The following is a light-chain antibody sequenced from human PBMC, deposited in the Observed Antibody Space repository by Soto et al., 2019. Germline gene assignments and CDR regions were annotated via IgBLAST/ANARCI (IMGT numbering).Light chain of an antibody. CDR2: EVT. J-gene: IGLJ1*01. CDR3: SSYAGSNNPYA. CDR1: SGDIGGYDY. V-gene: IGLV2-8*01. Sequence: ALTQPPSASGSPGQSVTISCTGTSGDIGGYDYVSWYQQHPGKAPKLMIYEVTKRPLGVPDRFSGSKSGKTASLTVSGLQAEDEADYYCSSYAGSNNPYAFGTGTKVTV.